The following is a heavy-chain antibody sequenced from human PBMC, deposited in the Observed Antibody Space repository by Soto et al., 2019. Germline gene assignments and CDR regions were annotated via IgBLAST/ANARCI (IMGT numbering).Heavy chain of an antibody. CDR1: GFSLSNGRMG. CDR3: ARMDGDYNYYGLDV. D-gene: IGHD3-10*01. V-gene: IGHV2-26*02. CDR2: FFSGVER. Sequence: QVTLKESGPVLVKPTETLTLTCTVSGFSLSNGRMGVSWIRQPPGKPLEWLAHFFSGVERSYSASMQSRLTLSTDTSGSQVVLTMTNMDPVDTATYYCARMDGDYNYYGLDVWGQGTTVTVSS. J-gene: IGHJ6*02.